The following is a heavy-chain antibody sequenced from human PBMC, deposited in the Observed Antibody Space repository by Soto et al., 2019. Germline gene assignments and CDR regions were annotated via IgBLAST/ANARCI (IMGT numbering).Heavy chain of an antibody. CDR1: GFTFWDYA. CDR3: AKGGATYGLLTHDY. D-gene: IGHD3-9*01. CDR2: VTGSATNI. J-gene: IGHJ4*02. Sequence: EVQLLESGGGFIQPWGALRLSCATSGFTFWDYAIRLGRQAPREGLEWVGTVTGSATNIYYTDSVKGRFAVSRDNSRDTLYLQMNRLTAEDTAVYYCAKGGATYGLLTHDYWGQGTLVTVSS. V-gene: IGHV3-23*01.